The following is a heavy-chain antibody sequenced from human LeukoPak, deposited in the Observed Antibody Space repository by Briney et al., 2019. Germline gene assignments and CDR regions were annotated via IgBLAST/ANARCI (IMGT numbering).Heavy chain of an antibody. CDR3: AKAASLGALRFLEWLSHFDY. D-gene: IGHD3-3*01. Sequence: GGSLRLSCAASGFTFSSYAMSWVRQAPGKGLEWVSAISGSGGSTYYADSVKGRFTISRDNSKNTLYLQMNSLRAEDTAVYYCAKAASLGALRFLEWLSHFDYWGQGTLVTVSS. J-gene: IGHJ4*02. CDR1: GFTFSSYA. V-gene: IGHV3-23*01. CDR2: ISGSGGST.